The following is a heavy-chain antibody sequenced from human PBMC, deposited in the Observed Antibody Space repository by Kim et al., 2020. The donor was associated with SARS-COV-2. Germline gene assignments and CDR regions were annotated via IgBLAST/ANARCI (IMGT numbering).Heavy chain of an antibody. Sequence: GGSLRLSCAASGFTFSSYAMSWVRQAPGKGLEWVSAISGSGGSTYYADSVKGRFTISRDNSKNTLYLQMNSLRAEDTAVYYCAKQPPLLWFGESLIYFDYWGQGTLVTVSS. J-gene: IGHJ4*02. CDR2: ISGSGGST. CDR3: AKQPPLLWFGESLIYFDY. D-gene: IGHD3-10*01. CDR1: GFTFSSYA. V-gene: IGHV3-23*01.